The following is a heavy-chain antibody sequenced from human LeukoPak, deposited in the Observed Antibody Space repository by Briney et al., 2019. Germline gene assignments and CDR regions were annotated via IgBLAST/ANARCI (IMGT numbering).Heavy chain of an antibody. V-gene: IGHV3-21*01. J-gene: IGHJ4*02. Sequence: KPGGPLRLSCAASGFTFSTYSLNWVRQAPGKGLEWVSSISSSSTYMYYADSVKGRFTISRDNAKNSLYLQMNSLRAEDTAVYYCARGGYDILTGPQYWGQGTLVTVSS. D-gene: IGHD3-9*01. CDR1: GFTFSTYS. CDR3: ARGGYDILTGPQY. CDR2: ISSSSTYM.